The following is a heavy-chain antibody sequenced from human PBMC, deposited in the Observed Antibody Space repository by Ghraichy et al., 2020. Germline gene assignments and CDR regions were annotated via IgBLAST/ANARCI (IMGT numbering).Heavy chain of an antibody. CDR1: GGSISSYY. V-gene: IGHV4-4*07. Sequence: SETLSLTCTVSGGSISSYYWSWIRQPAGKGLEWIGRIYTSGSTNYNPSLKSRVTMSVDTSKNQFSLKLSSVTAADTAVYYCARLYSSSSWDAFDIWGQGTMVTVSS. J-gene: IGHJ3*02. CDR3: ARLYSSSSWDAFDI. D-gene: IGHD6-6*01. CDR2: IYTSGST.